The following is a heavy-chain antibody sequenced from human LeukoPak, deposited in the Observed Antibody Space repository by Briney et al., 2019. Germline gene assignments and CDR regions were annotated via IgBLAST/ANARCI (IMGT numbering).Heavy chain of an antibody. J-gene: IGHJ4*02. CDR3: ARVKGYGDYSLYYFDY. CDR2: INPNSGGT. CDR1: GYTFTGYY. D-gene: IGHD4-17*01. V-gene: IGHV1-2*02. Sequence: ASVKVSCKASGYTFTGYYMHWVRQAPGQGLGWMGWINPNSGGTNYAQKFQGRVTMTRDTSISTAYMELSRLRSDDTAVYYCARVKGYGDYSLYYFDYWGQGTLVTVSS.